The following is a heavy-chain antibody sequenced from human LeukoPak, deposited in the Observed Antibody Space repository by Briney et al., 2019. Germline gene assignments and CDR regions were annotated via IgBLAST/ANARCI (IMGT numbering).Heavy chain of an antibody. Sequence: SETLSLTCTVSGGSLSSYYWSWIRQPPGKGLEWIGYIYYSGSTNYNPSLKSRVTISVDTSKNQFSLKLTSVTAADTAVYYCARTTEGGYTYGYFYYYYMDVWGKGTTVTISS. V-gene: IGHV4-59*01. CDR1: GGSLSSYY. J-gene: IGHJ6*03. D-gene: IGHD5-18*01. CDR2: IYYSGST. CDR3: ARTTEGGYTYGYFYYYYMDV.